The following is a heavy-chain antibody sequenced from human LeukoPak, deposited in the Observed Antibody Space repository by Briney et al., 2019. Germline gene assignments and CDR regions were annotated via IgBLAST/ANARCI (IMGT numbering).Heavy chain of an antibody. CDR1: GFTFSRFA. CDR2: ISGFGIGA. J-gene: IGHJ6*02. CDR3: AKDPARPKRGGYLYSYGVDV. D-gene: IGHD1-26*01. Sequence: GGSLRLSCEASGFTFSRFAMNWVRQAPGKGLEWVSSISGFGIGAFYADSVKGRFTISTDSSKNTLYLQMNSLRVEDTAVYYCAKDPARPKRGGYLYSYGVDVWGQGTTVSVSS. V-gene: IGHV3-23*01.